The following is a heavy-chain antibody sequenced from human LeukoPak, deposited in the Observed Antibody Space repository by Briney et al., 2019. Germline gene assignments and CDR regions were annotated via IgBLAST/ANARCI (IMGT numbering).Heavy chain of an antibody. CDR2: IYSGGST. D-gene: IGHD5-12*01. J-gene: IGHJ4*02. Sequence: GGSLRLSCAASGFTVSSNYMSWVRQAPGKGLEWVSVIYSGGSTYYADSVKGRFTISRHNSKNTLYLQMNSLRAEDTAVYYCARSGNSGYDLESFDYWGQGTLVTVSS. CDR1: GFTVSSNY. CDR3: ARSGNSGYDLESFDY. V-gene: IGHV3-53*04.